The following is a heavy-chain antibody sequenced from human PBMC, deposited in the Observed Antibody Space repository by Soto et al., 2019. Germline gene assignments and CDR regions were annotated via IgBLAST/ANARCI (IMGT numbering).Heavy chain of an antibody. J-gene: IGHJ4*02. D-gene: IGHD1-26*01. CDR3: AKVAWLGATTLGRLDY. CDR2: ISGSGGST. V-gene: IGHV3-23*01. Sequence: PGGSLRLSCAASGFTFSSYAMSWVRQAPGKGLEWVSAISGSGGSTYYADSVKGRFTISRDNSKNTLYLQMNSLRAEDTAVYYCAKVAWLGATTLGRLDYWGQGTLVTVSS. CDR1: GFTFSSYA.